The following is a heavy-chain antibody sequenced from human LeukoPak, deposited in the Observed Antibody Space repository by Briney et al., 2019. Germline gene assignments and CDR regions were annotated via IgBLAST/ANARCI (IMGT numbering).Heavy chain of an antibody. CDR3: ARDYHFYYYDNNAHTLDF. V-gene: IGHV3-74*01. D-gene: IGHD3-22*01. Sequence: PGGSLRLSCAASGFTFSSHWMHWVRQAPGKGLVWVSRINTDASTTNYADSVKGRFTISRDNSKNVVFLHMNSLRPEDTAIYYCARDYHFYYYDNNAHTLDFWGQGTMVTVSS. J-gene: IGHJ3*01. CDR1: GFTFSSHW. CDR2: INTDASTT.